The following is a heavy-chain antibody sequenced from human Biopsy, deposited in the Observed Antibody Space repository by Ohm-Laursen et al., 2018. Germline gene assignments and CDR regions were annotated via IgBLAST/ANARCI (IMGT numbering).Heavy chain of an antibody. V-gene: IGHV4-4*07. Sequence: SETLSLTCAVYGESFNGYYWSWIRQPAGKGLEWIGRINTSGSSNKNPSLMSRVTMSEDTSKKQFSLKVYSVTAADTAVYYCARDYGLELGGLEAFDIWGQGTMVTVSS. CDR1: GESFNGYY. CDR2: INTSGSS. CDR3: ARDYGLELGGLEAFDI. J-gene: IGHJ3*02. D-gene: IGHD1-7*01.